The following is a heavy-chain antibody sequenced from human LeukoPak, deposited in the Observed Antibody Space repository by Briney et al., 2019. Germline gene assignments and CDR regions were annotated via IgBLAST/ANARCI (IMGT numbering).Heavy chain of an antibody. D-gene: IGHD2-15*01. CDR2: IIPIFGTA. CDR1: GGTFSSYA. J-gene: IGHJ4*02. V-gene: IGHV1-69*13. Sequence: ASVKVSFKASGGTFSSYAIGWVRQAPGQGLEWMGGIIPIFGTANYAQKFQGRVTITADESTSTAYMELSSLRSEDTAVYYCAREDGYCSGGSCFDWGQGTLVTVYS. CDR3: AREDGYCSGGSCFD.